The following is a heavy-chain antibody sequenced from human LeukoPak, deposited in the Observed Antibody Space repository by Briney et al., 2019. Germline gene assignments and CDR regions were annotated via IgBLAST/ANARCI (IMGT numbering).Heavy chain of an antibody. CDR2: MNHSGSA. D-gene: IGHD3-22*01. Sequence: SETLSLTCAVYGGSFSGYYWTWIRQPPGKGLEWIGEMNHSGSANYNPSLKSRVTISVDTSKNQCSLRLSSVTAADTAVYYCARGYDSSGYYDYWGQGTLVTVSS. V-gene: IGHV4-34*01. CDR3: ARGYDSSGYYDY. CDR1: GGSFSGYY. J-gene: IGHJ4*02.